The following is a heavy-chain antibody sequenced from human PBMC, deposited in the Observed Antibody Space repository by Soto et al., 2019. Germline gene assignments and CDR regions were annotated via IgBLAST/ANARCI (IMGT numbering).Heavy chain of an antibody. CDR3: ARDASYYSLWSGYYPSRNGMDV. D-gene: IGHD3-3*01. CDR2: IWYDGSKK. CDR1: GFTFSSFG. J-gene: IGHJ6*02. V-gene: IGHV3-33*01. Sequence: QVQVVESGGGVVQPGGSLRLSCAASGFTFSSFGMHWVRQAPGKGLEWVSLIWYDGSKKSYGDSVKGQFTISRDNSRNTVYLQMNSLRADDTAVYYCARDASYYSLWSGYYPSRNGMDVWGQGTTVTVSS.